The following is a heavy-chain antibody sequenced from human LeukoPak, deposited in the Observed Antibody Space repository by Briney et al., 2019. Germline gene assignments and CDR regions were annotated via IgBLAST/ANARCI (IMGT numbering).Heavy chain of an antibody. CDR1: GYTFTIYD. CDR2: MNPNSANT. CDR3: ARGPSYGSGSYNIYGIDY. V-gene: IGHV1-8*01. D-gene: IGHD3-10*01. Sequence: ASVKVSCKASGYTFTIYDINWVRQATGQGLEWMGWMNPNSANTGYAQKFQGRVTMTRDTSISTAYMELSSLTSEDTAVYYCARGPSYGSGSYNIYGIDYWGQGTLVTVSS. J-gene: IGHJ4*02.